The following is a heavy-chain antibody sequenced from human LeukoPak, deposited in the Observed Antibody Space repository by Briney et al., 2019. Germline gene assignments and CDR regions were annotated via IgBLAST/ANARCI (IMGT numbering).Heavy chain of an antibody. J-gene: IGHJ4*02. CDR3: ARDLSEYGWFGELYY. D-gene: IGHD3-10*01. V-gene: IGHV3-74*01. Sequence: GGSLRLSCAASGFTFSSYWMHWVRQAPGKGLVWVSRINSDGSSTNYADSVKRRFTMSRDNAKNTLYLQMNSLRAEDTAVYYCARDLSEYGWFGELYYWGQGTLVTVSS. CDR2: INSDGSST. CDR1: GFTFSSYW.